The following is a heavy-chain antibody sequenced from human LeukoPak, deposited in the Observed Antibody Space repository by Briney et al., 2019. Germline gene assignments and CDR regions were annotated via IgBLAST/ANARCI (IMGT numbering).Heavy chain of an antibody. CDR1: GFTFSSYW. CDR3: ARDWRYCTSSSCPQPFDY. D-gene: IGHD2-2*01. V-gene: IGHV3-74*01. CDR2: INSDGSIT. J-gene: IGHJ4*02. Sequence: PGGSLRLSCAASGFTFSSYWMHWVRQAPGKGLIWVSRINSDGSITSYVDSVKGRFTISRDNAKNTLYLEMNSPRAEDTAVYFCARDWRYCTSSSCPQPFDYWGQGTLVTVSS.